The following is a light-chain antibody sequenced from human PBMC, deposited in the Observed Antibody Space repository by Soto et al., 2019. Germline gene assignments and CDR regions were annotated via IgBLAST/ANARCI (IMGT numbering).Light chain of an antibody. CDR3: HQYGSSPPYT. Sequence: EVVLTQSPGTLSLSPGERATLSCRASQRVTNNYLAWYQQRPGQAPSLLIFGSSDRATGIPDRFSGSGSGTDFTLTISRLEPEDFAVYYCHQYGSSPPYTFGQGTKLEIK. J-gene: IGKJ2*01. CDR1: QRVTNNY. V-gene: IGKV3-20*01. CDR2: GSS.